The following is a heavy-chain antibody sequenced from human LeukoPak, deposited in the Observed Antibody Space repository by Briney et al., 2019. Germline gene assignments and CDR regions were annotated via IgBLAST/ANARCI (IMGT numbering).Heavy chain of an antibody. J-gene: IGHJ3*02. CDR3: ARPTSTRADAFDI. V-gene: IGHV3-53*01. CDR2: ICSGGST. Sequence: PGGSLRLSCAASGFTVSSNYMTWVRQAPGKGLKWVSVICSGGSTYYSDSLKGRFTISRDNSKNTLYLQMISLIAEDTAVDYCARPTSTRADAFDIWGQGTMVTVSS. CDR1: GFTVSSNY. D-gene: IGHD1-1*01.